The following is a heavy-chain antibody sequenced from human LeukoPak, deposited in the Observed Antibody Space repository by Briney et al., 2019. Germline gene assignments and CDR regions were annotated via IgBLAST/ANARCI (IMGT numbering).Heavy chain of an antibody. CDR2: INDSGTI. CDR3: ATPYCSSLSCLDVFNM. J-gene: IGHJ3*02. D-gene: IGHD2-2*01. CDR1: GGSFSHYY. Sequence: SETLSLTCAVYGGSFSHYYWSWIRQSPGMGLEWIGEINDSGTINYNPSLMSRVTISLDKSKNQFSLRLSSATAADTAVYYCATPYCSSLSCLDVFNMWGQGTRVTVSS. V-gene: IGHV4-34*01.